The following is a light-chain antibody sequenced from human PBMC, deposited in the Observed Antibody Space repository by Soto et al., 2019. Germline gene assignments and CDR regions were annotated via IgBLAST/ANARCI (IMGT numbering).Light chain of an antibody. J-gene: IGKJ2*01. Sequence: DIQMTQSPSTLSASVGDRVTITCRASQSINMWFAWYQQKPGKAPKLLIYKASFLEIGVPSRRNGVGSGTDFTRHIRSLQPDDAATYYSQQYRSYPHTFGQGTKL. CDR2: KAS. CDR3: QQYRSYPHT. CDR1: QSINMW. V-gene: IGKV1-5*03.